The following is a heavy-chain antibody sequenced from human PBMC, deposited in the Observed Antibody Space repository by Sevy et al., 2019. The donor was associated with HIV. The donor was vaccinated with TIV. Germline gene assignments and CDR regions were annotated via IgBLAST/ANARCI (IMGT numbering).Heavy chain of an antibody. CDR3: ATDGYSGYHGYFDY. CDR2: FDPEDGET. D-gene: IGHD5-12*01. J-gene: IGHJ4*02. CDR1: GYTLTELS. Sequence: ASVKVSCKVSGYTLTELSMHWVRQAPGKGLEWMGGFDPEDGETIYSQKFQGSVTMTEDTSTDTAYMELSSLRSEDTAVYYCATDGYSGYHGYFDYWGQGTLVTVSS. V-gene: IGHV1-24*01.